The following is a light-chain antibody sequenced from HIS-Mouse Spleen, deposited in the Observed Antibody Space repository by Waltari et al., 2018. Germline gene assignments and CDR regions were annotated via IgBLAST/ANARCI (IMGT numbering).Light chain of an antibody. CDR1: NIGSKS. CDR3: QVWDSSIDHVV. V-gene: IGLV3-21*03. J-gene: IGLJ2*01. Sequence: SYVLTQPPSVSVAPGKTARITCGGNNIGSKSVHWYQQKPGQAPVLVVYDDSDRPSGIPARFSGSNSGNTATLTISRVEAGDEADYYCQVWDSSIDHVVFGGGTKLTVL. CDR2: DDS.